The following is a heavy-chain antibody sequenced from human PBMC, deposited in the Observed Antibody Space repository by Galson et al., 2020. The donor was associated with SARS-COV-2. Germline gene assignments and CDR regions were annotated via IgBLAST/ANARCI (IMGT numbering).Heavy chain of an antibody. Sequence: GGSLRLSCAASGFTFSSYAMHWVRQAPGKGLEWVAVISYDGSNKYYADSVKGRFTISRDNSKNTLYLQMNSLRAEDTAVYYCARPSSGSYYSEFDYWGQGTLVTVSS. J-gene: IGHJ4*02. V-gene: IGHV3-30*04. D-gene: IGHD1-26*01. CDR1: GFTFSSYA. CDR2: ISYDGSNK. CDR3: ARPSSGSYYSEFDY.